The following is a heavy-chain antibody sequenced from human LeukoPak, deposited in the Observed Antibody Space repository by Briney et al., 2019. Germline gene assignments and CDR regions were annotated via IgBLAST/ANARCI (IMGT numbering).Heavy chain of an antibody. Sequence: PGRSLRLSCAASGFTFSSYGMHWVRQAPGKGLEWVAVISSDGSNKYYADSVKGRFTISRDNSKNTLYLQMNSLRAEDTAVYYCAKDSGRNLDYFVYWGQGTLVTVSS. V-gene: IGHV3-30*18. J-gene: IGHJ4*02. D-gene: IGHD1-14*01. CDR2: ISSDGSNK. CDR1: GFTFSSYG. CDR3: AKDSGRNLDYFVY.